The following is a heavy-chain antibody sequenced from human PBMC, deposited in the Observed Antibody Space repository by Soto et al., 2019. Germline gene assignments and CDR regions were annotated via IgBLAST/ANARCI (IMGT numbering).Heavy chain of an antibody. D-gene: IGHD4-17*01. CDR2: ISYDGSNK. J-gene: IGHJ4*02. CDR3: AKDSATVTTTPADY. CDR1: GFTFSSYG. Sequence: QVQLVESGGGVVQPGRSLRLSCAASGFTFSSYGMHWVRQAPGKGLEWGAVISYDGSNKYYADSVKGRFTISRDNSKNTLYLQMNSLRAEDTAVYYCAKDSATVTTTPADYWGQGTLVTVSS. V-gene: IGHV3-30*18.